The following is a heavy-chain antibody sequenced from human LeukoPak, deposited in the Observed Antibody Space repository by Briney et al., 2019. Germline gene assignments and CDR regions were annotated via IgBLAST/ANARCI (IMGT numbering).Heavy chain of an antibody. CDR1: GYTLTELS. CDR3: ATALGLV. V-gene: IGHV1-24*01. Sequence: ASVKVSCQVSGYTLTELSLHWVGQRPGKGLEWMGGFDPEDGETIYAQMFQGRVTMTEDTSTDTAYMELNSLISEDKAIYYCATALGLVWGQGTLVTVSS. J-gene: IGHJ4*02. CDR2: FDPEDGET. D-gene: IGHD5/OR15-5a*01.